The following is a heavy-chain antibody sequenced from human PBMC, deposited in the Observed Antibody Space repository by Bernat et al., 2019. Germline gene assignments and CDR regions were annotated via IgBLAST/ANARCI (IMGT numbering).Heavy chain of an antibody. J-gene: IGHJ6*02. CDR3: AKLAASYDSSGYYSLGMDV. Sequence: QVQLEESGGGVVQPGRSLRLSCAASGFTFSSYGMHWVRQAPGKGLEWVAVISYDGSNKYYADSVKGRFTISRDNSKNTLYLQMNSLRAEDTAVYYCAKLAASYDSSGYYSLGMDVWGQGTTVTVSS. CDR2: ISYDGSNK. CDR1: GFTFSSYG. D-gene: IGHD3-22*01. V-gene: IGHV3-30*18.